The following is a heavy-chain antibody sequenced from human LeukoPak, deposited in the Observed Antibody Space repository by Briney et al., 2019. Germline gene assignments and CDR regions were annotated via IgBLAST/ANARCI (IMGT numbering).Heavy chain of an antibody. CDR1: GGTFSSYA. Sequence: SVKPSRKASGGTFSSYAISWVRQAPGQGLEWMGRIIPILGIANYAQKFQGRVTITADKSTSTAYMVLSSLRSEDTAVYYCARETRDYDFWSGYTTDSCGQGTLVTVSS. CDR2: IIPILGIA. V-gene: IGHV1-69*04. D-gene: IGHD3-3*01. CDR3: ARETRDYDFWSGYTTDS. J-gene: IGHJ4*02.